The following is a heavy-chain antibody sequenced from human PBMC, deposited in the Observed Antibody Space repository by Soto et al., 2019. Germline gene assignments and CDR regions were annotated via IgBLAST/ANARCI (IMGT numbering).Heavy chain of an antibody. CDR1: GYTFTSYG. CDR2: ISAHNGNT. Sequence: QVHLGLSGAEVKKPGASVKVSCKASGYTFTSYGITWVRQAPGQGLEWMGWISAHNGNTDYAQQLQGRVIVTRDTSTSTAYMELRSLRSDYTAVYYCARGRYGDYGGQGALVTVSS. D-gene: IGHD1-1*01. V-gene: IGHV1-18*01. CDR3: ARGRYGDY. J-gene: IGHJ4*02.